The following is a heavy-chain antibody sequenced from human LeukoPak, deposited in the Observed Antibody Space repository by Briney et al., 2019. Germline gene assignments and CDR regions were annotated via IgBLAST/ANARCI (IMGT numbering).Heavy chain of an antibody. D-gene: IGHD3-10*02. J-gene: IGHJ6*04. Sequence: GGSLRLSCAASGFTFSSYAMSWVRQAPGKGLEWVSGISGSGRGRNTYYADSVKGRFTISRDNAKNSLYLQMNSLRAEDTAVYYCAELGITMIGGVWGKGTTVTISS. V-gene: IGHV3-23*01. CDR3: AELGITMIGGV. CDR2: ISGSGRGRNT. CDR1: GFTFSSYA.